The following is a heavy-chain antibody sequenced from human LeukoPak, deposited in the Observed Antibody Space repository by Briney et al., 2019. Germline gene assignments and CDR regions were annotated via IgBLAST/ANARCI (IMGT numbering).Heavy chain of an antibody. V-gene: IGHV3-21*01. J-gene: IGHJ4*02. CDR3: AIASSGYRTIIDY. CDR1: GFTFSSYS. CDR2: ISSSSSYI. Sequence: PGGSLGLSRAASGFTFSSYSMNWVRQAPGKGLEWVSSISSSSSYIYYADSVKGRFTISRDNAKNSLYLQMNSLRAEDTAVYYCAIASSGYRTIIDYRGQGTLVTVSS. D-gene: IGHD5-18*01.